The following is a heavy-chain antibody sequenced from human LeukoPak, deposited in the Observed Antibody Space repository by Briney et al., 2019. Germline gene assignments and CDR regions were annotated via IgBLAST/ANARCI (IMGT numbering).Heavy chain of an antibody. D-gene: IGHD3-9*01. V-gene: IGHV3-30*03. CDR3: ARALTGFIPGN. CDR2: ISYDGSNK. Sequence: GRSLRLSCAASGFTFSSYGMHWVRQAPGKGLEWVAVISYDGSNKYYADSVMGRFTISRDNAKNSLYLQMNSLRAEDTAVYYCARALTGFIPGNWGQGTLVTVSS. CDR1: GFTFSSYG. J-gene: IGHJ4*02.